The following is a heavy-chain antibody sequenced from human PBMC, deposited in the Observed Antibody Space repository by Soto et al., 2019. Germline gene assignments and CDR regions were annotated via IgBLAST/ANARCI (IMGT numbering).Heavy chain of an antibody. J-gene: IGHJ5*02. CDR2: IAPSGST. Sequence: QVQLQESGPRLVKPSETLSLFCTVSGASISSYHWSWIRQSAGKGLEWIGRIAPSGSTNYNPSLRGRVTMSLDTSETQFSLRMRSVTAAATAVYYCARDRSAAGPSNWFDPWGQGTLVTVSS. CDR1: GASISSYH. D-gene: IGHD6-13*01. CDR3: ARDRSAAGPSNWFDP. V-gene: IGHV4-4*07.